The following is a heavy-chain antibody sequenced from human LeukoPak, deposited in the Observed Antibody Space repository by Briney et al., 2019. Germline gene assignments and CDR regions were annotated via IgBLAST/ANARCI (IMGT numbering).Heavy chain of an antibody. CDR1: GFTFSSYW. V-gene: IGHV3-74*01. Sequence: GGSLRLSCAASGFTFSSYWMHWVRHPPGKGLVWVSRINTDGGSTTYADSVKGRFTISRDNAKNTLYLQMNSLRAEDTAVYYCARALVAPYYFDYWGQGALVTVSS. CDR3: ARALVAPYYFDY. J-gene: IGHJ4*02. D-gene: IGHD2-15*01. CDR2: INTDGGST.